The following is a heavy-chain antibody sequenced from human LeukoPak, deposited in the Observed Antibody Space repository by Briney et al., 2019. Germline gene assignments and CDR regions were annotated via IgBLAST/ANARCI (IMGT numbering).Heavy chain of an antibody. J-gene: IGHJ4*02. V-gene: IGHV1-18*01. CDR2: ISVYNGNT. CDR1: GYPFTRYG. D-gene: IGHD1-26*01. Sequence: ASVKVSCKASGYPFTRYGISWVRQAPGQGLEWMGWISVYNGNTNYAQKFQNRVTMTTDTSTSTAYMELRSLRSDDTAVYYCASERSEGPSGPLDYWGQGTLVTVSS. CDR3: ASERSEGPSGPLDY.